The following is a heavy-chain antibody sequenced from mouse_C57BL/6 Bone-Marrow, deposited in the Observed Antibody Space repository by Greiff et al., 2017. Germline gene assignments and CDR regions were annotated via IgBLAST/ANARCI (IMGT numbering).Heavy chain of an antibody. CDR2: INPGSGGT. D-gene: IGHD2-2*01. Sequence: QVQLQQSGAELVRPGTSVKVSCKASGYAFTNYLIEWVKQRPGQGLEWIGVINPGSGGTNYNEKFMGKATLTADKSSSTAYMQLSSLTSEDSAVYFCARGVTTAYYYAMDYWGQGTSVTVSS. V-gene: IGHV1-54*01. J-gene: IGHJ4*01. CDR3: ARGVTTAYYYAMDY. CDR1: GYAFTNYL.